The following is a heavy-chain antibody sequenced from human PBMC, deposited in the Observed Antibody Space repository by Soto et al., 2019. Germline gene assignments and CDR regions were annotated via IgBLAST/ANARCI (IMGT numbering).Heavy chain of an antibody. CDR1: GGSISSGDYY. D-gene: IGHD3-16*01. J-gene: IGHJ5*02. CDR2: IYYSGST. CDR3: ARGGHREGDWFDP. V-gene: IGHV4-30-4*01. Sequence: PSETLSLTCTVSGGSISSGDYYWSWIRQPPGKGLEWIGYIYYSGSTYYNPSLKSRVTISVDTSKNQFSLKLSSVTAAATAVYYCARGGHREGDWFDPWGQGTLVTVSS.